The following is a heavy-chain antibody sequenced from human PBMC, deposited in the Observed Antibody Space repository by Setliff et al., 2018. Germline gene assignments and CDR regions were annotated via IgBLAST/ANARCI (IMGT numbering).Heavy chain of an antibody. V-gene: IGHV1-8*02. CDR2: MNPNSGNT. CDR3: ARGWAALGIIGY. CDR1: GYTFTSYD. Sequence: EASVKVSCKASGYTFTSYDINWMRQASGQGLEWMGWMNPNSGNTGSTQKFQGRVTMTRNTSTSTAYMELSRLTSGDTAVYFCARGWAALGIIGYWGQGTLVTVSS. J-gene: IGHJ4*02. D-gene: IGHD7-27*01.